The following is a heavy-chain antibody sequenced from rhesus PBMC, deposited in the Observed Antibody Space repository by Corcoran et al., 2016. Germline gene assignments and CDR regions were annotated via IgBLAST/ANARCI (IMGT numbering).Heavy chain of an antibody. CDR3: ARGGIVVVVSATWDYFDY. CDR1: GGSISSNY. V-gene: IGHV4-173*01. J-gene: IGHJ4*01. Sequence: QVQLQESGPGLVKPSEPLSLTCAVSGGSISSNYWRWIRQPPGKGLEWIGRISGSGGSTDYNPSLKSRVTISTDTSKNQFSLKLSSVTAADTAVYYCARGGIVVVVSATWDYFDYWGQGVLVTVSS. D-gene: IGHD2-39*02. CDR2: ISGSGGST.